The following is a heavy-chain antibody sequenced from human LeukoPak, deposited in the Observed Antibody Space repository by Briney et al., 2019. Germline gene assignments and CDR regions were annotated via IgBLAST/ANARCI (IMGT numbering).Heavy chain of an antibody. J-gene: IGHJ5*02. V-gene: IGHV4-34*01. CDR2: INHSGST. D-gene: IGHD3-9*01. CDR3: ARVYYDILTGGNWFDP. Sequence: PSETLSLTCAVYGGSFSGYYWSWIRQPPGKGLEWIGEINHSGSTNYNPSLKSRVTISVDTSKNQFSLKLSSVTAADTAVYYCARVYYDILTGGNWFDPWGQGTLVTVSS. CDR1: GGSFSGYY.